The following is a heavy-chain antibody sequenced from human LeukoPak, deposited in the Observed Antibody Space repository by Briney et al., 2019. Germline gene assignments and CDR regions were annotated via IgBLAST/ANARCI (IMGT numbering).Heavy chain of an antibody. J-gene: IGHJ4*02. CDR2: IRYDGSNK. D-gene: IGHD2-21*01. CDR3: AKARRLAYCGGDCYSVDY. V-gene: IGHV3-30*02. Sequence: GGSLRLSCAASGFTFSSYGMHWVRQAPGKGLEWVAFIRYDGSNKYYADSVKGRFTISRDNSKNTLYLQMNSLRAEDTAVYYCAKARRLAYCGGDCYSVDYWGQGTLVTVSS. CDR1: GFTFSSYG.